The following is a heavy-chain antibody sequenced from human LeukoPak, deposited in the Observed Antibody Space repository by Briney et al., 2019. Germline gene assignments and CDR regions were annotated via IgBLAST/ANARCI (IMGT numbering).Heavy chain of an antibody. Sequence: SLRLSCAASGFTFDDYAMHWVRQAPGKGLEWVSGISWNSGSIGYADSVKGRFTISRDNAKNSLYLQMNSLRAEDTALYYCAKDMREPYYYDSSGYYDYWGQGTLVTVSS. CDR1: GFTFDDYA. D-gene: IGHD3-22*01. CDR3: AKDMREPYYYDSSGYYDY. J-gene: IGHJ4*02. CDR2: ISWNSGSI. V-gene: IGHV3-9*01.